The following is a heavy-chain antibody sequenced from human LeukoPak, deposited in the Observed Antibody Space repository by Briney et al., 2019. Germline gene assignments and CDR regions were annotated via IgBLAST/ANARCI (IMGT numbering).Heavy chain of an antibody. J-gene: IGHJ4*02. Sequence: SETLSLTCTVSGGSISTITYYWGWIRQPPGKGLEWIGYIYDSGSTNYNPSLKSRVTISVDTSKNQFSLKLSSVTAADTAVYYCARFPRYWGQGILVTVSS. V-gene: IGHV4-61*05. CDR1: GGSISTITYY. CDR2: IYDSGST. CDR3: ARFPRY.